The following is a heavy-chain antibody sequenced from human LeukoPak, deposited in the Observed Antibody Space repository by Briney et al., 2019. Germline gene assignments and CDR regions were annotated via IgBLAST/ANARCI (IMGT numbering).Heavy chain of an antibody. Sequence: SETLSLTCAVYGGSFGGYYWSWIRQPPGKGLEWIGEINHSGSTNYNPSLKSRVTISVDTSKNQFSLKLSSVTAADTAVYYCARGNGYSYGPADYWGQGTLVTVSS. CDR2: INHSGST. V-gene: IGHV4-34*01. CDR3: ARGNGYSYGPADY. CDR1: GGSFGGYY. J-gene: IGHJ4*02. D-gene: IGHD5-18*01.